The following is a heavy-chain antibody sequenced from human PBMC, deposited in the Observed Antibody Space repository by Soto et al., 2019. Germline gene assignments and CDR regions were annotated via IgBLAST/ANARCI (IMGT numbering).Heavy chain of an antibody. J-gene: IGHJ5*02. D-gene: IGHD6-19*01. CDR3: TRGLPYSTGWYPSNPGFAP. CDR1: GFSFSDYA. CDR2: ITSKAYGGTT. V-gene: IGHV3-49*03. Sequence: GGSLRLSCTASGFSFSDYAVSWFRQAPGKGLEWVSFITSKAYGGTTEYAASVKGRFTISRVDSKSIAYLQMNSLKTEDTAVYYCTRGLPYSTGWYPSNPGFAPWGQGTLVTVSS.